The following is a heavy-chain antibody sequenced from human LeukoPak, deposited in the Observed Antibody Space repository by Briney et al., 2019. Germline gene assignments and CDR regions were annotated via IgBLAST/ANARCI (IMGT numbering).Heavy chain of an antibody. J-gene: IGHJ5*02. CDR1: GDSVSSNSAA. CDR2: TYYRSKWYY. CDR3: GRGDQWLPT. D-gene: IGHD6-19*01. V-gene: IGHV6-1*01. Sequence: PSQTLSLTCAVSGDSVSSNSAAWNWTRQSPSRGLEWLGRTYYRSKWYYNYAVSVKSRITINPDTSKNQFSLQLNSVTPEDTAVYYCGRGDQWLPTWGQGTLVTVSS.